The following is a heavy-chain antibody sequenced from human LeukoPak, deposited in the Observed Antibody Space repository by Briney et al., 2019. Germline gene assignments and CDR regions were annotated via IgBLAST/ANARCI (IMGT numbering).Heavy chain of an antibody. J-gene: IGHJ4*02. CDR1: GYTFTSYD. Sequence: GASVKVSCKASGYTFTSYDISWVRQATGQGLEWMGWMNPNSGNTVYAQKFQGRVTMTRNTSISTAYMELSSLRSEDTAVYYCARGLGSSRTMTTDYWGQGTLVTVSS. CDR3: ARGLGSSRTMTTDY. D-gene: IGHD6-13*01. CDR2: MNPNSGNT. V-gene: IGHV1-8*01.